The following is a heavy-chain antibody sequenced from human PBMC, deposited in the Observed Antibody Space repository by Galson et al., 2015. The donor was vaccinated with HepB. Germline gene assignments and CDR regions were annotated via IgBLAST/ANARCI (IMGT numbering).Heavy chain of an antibody. J-gene: IGHJ4*02. D-gene: IGHD3-9*01. Sequence: SVKVSCKVSGYTLTELSMHWVRQAPGKGLEWMGGFDPEDGETIYAQKFQGRVTMTEDTSTDTAYMELSSLRSEDTAVYYCATEQLYDILTGHFDYWGQGTLVTVSS. CDR1: GYTLTELS. CDR3: ATEQLYDILTGHFDY. V-gene: IGHV1-24*01. CDR2: FDPEDGET.